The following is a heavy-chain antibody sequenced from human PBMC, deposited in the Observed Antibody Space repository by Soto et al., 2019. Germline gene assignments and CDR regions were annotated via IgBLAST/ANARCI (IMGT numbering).Heavy chain of an antibody. Sequence: QLQLQESGPGLVKPSETLSLTCTVSGGSISSSSYYWGWIRQPPGKGLEWIGSIYYSGCTYYNPSLKSRVTIAVDTSKNQFALKLSSVTAADTAVYYCVRHTKQQPRGSYYMDVWGKGTTGTGSS. J-gene: IGHJ6*03. V-gene: IGHV4-39*01. CDR1: GGSISSSSYY. CDR3: VRHTKQQPRGSYYMDV. CDR2: IYYSGCT. D-gene: IGHD6-13*01.